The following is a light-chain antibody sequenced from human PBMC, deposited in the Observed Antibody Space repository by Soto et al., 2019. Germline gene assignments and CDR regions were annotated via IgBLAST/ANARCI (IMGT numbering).Light chain of an antibody. CDR2: GNS. Sequence: QSVLPQPPSVSGAPGQRVTISCTGSSSNIGAGYDVHWYQKLPGTAPKLLIYGNSNRPSGVPDRFSGSKSGTSASLAITGLQAEDEADYYCQSYDSSLSGWVFGGGTKLNVL. J-gene: IGLJ3*02. CDR3: QSYDSSLSGWV. CDR1: SSNIGAGYD. V-gene: IGLV1-40*01.